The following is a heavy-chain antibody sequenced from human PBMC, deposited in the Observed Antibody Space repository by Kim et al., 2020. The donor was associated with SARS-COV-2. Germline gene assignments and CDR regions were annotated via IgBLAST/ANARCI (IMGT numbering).Heavy chain of an antibody. CDR1: GYSFTSYW. V-gene: IGHV5-51*01. CDR3: AREWAPLGYCSGGSCYSADY. Sequence: GESLKISCQGSGYSFTSYWIGWVRQMPGKGLEWMGIIYPGDSDTRYSPSFQGQVNISADKSISTAYLQWSSLKASDTAMYYCAREWAPLGYCSGGSCYSADYWGQGTLVTVSS. J-gene: IGHJ4*02. CDR2: IYPGDSDT. D-gene: IGHD2-15*01.